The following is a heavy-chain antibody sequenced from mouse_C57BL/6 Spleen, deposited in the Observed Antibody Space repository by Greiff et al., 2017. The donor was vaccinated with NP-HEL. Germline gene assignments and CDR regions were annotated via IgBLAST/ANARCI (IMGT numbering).Heavy chain of an antibody. Sequence: VQLVESGPGLVQPSPSLSITCTVSGFSLTSYGVHWVRQSPGKGLEWLGVIWSGGSTDYNAAFISRLSISKDNSKSQVFFKMNSLQADDTAIYYCGGDYYWYFDVWGTGTTVTVSS. CDR3: GGDYYWYFDV. D-gene: IGHD2-4*01. V-gene: IGHV2-2*01. CDR1: GFSLTSYG. CDR2: IWSGGST. J-gene: IGHJ1*03.